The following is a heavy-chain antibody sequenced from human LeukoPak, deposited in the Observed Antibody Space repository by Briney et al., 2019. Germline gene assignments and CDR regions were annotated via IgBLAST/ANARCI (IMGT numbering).Heavy chain of an antibody. CDR2: IRYDGSNK. Sequence: GGSLRLSCAASGFTFSSYGMHWVRQAPGKGLEWVAFIRYDGSNKYYADSVKGRFTISRDNSKNTLYLQMNSLRAEDTAVYYCAKDRGTMVRGVIMRAYNWFDPWGQGTLVTVSS. CDR3: AKDRGTMVRGVIMRAYNWFDP. J-gene: IGHJ5*02. V-gene: IGHV3-30*02. CDR1: GFTFSSYG. D-gene: IGHD3-10*01.